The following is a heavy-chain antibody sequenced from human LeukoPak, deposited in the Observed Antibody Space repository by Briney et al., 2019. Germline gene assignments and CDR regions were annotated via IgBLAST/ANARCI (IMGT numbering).Heavy chain of an antibody. J-gene: IGHJ4*02. CDR1: GFTVRDYV. D-gene: IGHD1-26*01. CDR3: AKDRSIGTYYTFDH. Sequence: PGGSLRLSCAASGFTVRDYVMIWVRQAPGKGLEWVSSSASGAMTYYADSVKGRFTVSRDNSKNSLYLQMNSLTAADTAVYYCAKDRSIGTYYTFDHWGQGTLVTVSS. CDR2: SASGAMT. V-gene: IGHV3-23*01.